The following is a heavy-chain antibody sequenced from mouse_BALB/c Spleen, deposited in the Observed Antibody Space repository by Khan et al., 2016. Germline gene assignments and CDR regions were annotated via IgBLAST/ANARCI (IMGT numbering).Heavy chain of an antibody. V-gene: IGHV1S126*01. CDR1: GYSFTSYW. CDR3: TRREGV. Sequence: QVQLQQSGPQLVRPGASVKISCKASGYSFTSYWIHWVKQRPGQGLDWIGMIDPPDSETKLDQNFRDKATLTVDKSSRTAYMQLSSPTSEDSAIYYCTRREGVWGQGTTLTVSS. J-gene: IGHJ2*01. D-gene: IGHD3-3*01. CDR2: IDPPDSET.